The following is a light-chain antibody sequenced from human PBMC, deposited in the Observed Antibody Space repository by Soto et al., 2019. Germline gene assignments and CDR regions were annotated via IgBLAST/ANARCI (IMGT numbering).Light chain of an antibody. CDR3: QQYGSSPRT. V-gene: IGKV3-20*01. CDR2: CAS. CDR1: PSVSSSY. Sequence: EIVLTQSPGTLSLSPGERATLSCRASPSVSSSYLAWYQQQPRQAPRLLLYCASSRATGIPDRCSGSGSGTDFTLTISRLEPEDFAVYYCQQYGSSPRTFGQGTKVEI. J-gene: IGKJ1*01.